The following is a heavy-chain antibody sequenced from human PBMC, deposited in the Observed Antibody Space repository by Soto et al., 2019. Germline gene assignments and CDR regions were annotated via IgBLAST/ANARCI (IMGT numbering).Heavy chain of an antibody. D-gene: IGHD2-2*01. Sequence: QVQLVQSGAEVKKPGSSVKVSCKASGGTFSSYTISWVRQAPGQGLEWMGRIIPILGIANYAQKFQGRVTITADNSTSTDYMELSSLRSEDTAVYYCASAYCSSTSCYVQIDYWGQGTLVTVSS. CDR2: IIPILGIA. CDR3: ASAYCSSTSCYVQIDY. V-gene: IGHV1-69*02. CDR1: GGTFSSYT. J-gene: IGHJ4*02.